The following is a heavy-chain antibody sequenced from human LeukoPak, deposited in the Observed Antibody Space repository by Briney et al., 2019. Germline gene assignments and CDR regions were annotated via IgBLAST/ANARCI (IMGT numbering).Heavy chain of an antibody. J-gene: IGHJ4*01. CDR3: ARDGGYTGGWTYGAGDY. CDR2: ISNDGNEK. CDR1: GFTFSAYV. Sequence: GRSLILSCAASGFTFSAYVMHWVRQAPGKGLECVAVISNDGNEKYYADSVKGRFSISRDNSKNTLYLQMSSLTTEDTAVYYCARDGGYTGGWTYGAGDYWGQGTLVTVSS. V-gene: IGHV3-30*04. D-gene: IGHD2-8*02.